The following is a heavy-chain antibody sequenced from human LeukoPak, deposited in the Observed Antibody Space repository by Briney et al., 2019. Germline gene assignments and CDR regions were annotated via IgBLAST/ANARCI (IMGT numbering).Heavy chain of an antibody. V-gene: IGHV4-59*02. CDR2: LSHSGSS. J-gene: IGHJ5*02. D-gene: IGHD1-26*01. Sequence: SETLSLTCTVSGGSVSRYYWSWIRQPPGRGLEWIGYLSHSGSSDSNPSLKSRVTVSVDTSKNQFSLTLSSVTAADTAVYYCARVMVGATRFDPWGQGTLVTVSS. CDR3: ARVMVGATRFDP. CDR1: GGSVSRYY.